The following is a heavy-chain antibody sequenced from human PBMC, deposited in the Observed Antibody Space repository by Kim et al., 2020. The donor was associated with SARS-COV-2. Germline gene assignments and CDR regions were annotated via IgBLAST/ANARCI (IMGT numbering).Heavy chain of an antibody. CDR1: GFAFSNYA. D-gene: IGHD4-4*01. CDR2: IAYDGGNI. J-gene: IGHJ6*03. Sequence: GGSLRLSCAASGFAFSNYAMHRVRQPPGKGLEWVSIIAYDGGNIYYADSVRGRFTISRDNSKNTLYLQLNSLRAENAAVYYCAKDSTRYYYYMDVWGKGT. CDR3: AKDSTRYYYYMDV. V-gene: IGHV3-30*04.